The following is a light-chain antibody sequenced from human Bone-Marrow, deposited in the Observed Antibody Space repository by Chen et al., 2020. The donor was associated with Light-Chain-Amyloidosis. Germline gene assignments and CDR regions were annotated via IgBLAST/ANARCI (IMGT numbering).Light chain of an antibody. Sequence: DIQMTQSPSSLSASVGDRVTITCRESQSISSYLNWYQQKPGKAPKLLIYAASSLQSGVPSRFSGSGSRTDFTLTISSLPPEYFATYYCQKSYSTPPLTFGGGTKLEIK. V-gene: IGKV1-39*01. CDR3: QKSYSTPPLT. CDR1: QSISSY. J-gene: IGKJ4*01. CDR2: AAS.